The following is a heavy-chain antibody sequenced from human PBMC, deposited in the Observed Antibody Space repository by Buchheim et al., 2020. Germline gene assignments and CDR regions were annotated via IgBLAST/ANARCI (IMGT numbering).Heavy chain of an antibody. J-gene: IGHJ6*02. CDR2: IDPSDSYT. D-gene: IGHD3-3*01. V-gene: IGHV5-10-1*03. Sequence: EVQLVQSGAEVKKPGESLRISCKGSGYSFTSYWISWARQMPGKGLEWMGRIDPSDSYTNYSPSFQGHVTISADKSISTAYLQWSSLKASDTAMYYCARHGRVTIFGVVITYGMDVWGQGTT. CDR1: GYSFTSYW. CDR3: ARHGRVTIFGVVITYGMDV.